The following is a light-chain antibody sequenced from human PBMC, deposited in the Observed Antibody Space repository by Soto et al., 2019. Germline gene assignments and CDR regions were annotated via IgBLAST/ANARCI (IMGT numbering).Light chain of an antibody. CDR2: GAF. CDR3: QQYKNWPPLT. Sequence: EFVLTQSPGTLSLSPGERATLSCRASQSVSSTFLAWYQQKPGQGPRLLIYGAFTRATGIPARFSGSGSGTEFTLTISSLQSEDFAVYYCQQYKNWPPLTFGGGTKVEIK. V-gene: IGKV3-15*01. CDR1: QSVSST. J-gene: IGKJ4*01.